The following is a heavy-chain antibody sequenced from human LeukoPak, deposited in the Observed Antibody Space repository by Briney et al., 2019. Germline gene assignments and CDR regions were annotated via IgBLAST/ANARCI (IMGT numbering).Heavy chain of an antibody. CDR1: GYTFTSYG. CDR2: ISAYNGNT. J-gene: IGHJ5*02. V-gene: IGHV1-18*01. CDR3: VRDVDVAAETNWFDP. D-gene: IGHD6-13*01. Sequence: ASVKVSCKASGYTFTSYGISWVRQAPGQGLEWMGWISAYNGNTNYAQKLQGRVTMTTDTSTSTAYMELRSLRSDDTAVYYCVRDVDVAAETNWFDPWGQGTLVTVSS.